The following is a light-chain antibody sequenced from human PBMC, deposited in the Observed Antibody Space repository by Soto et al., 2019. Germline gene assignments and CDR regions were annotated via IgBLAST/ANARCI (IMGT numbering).Light chain of an antibody. V-gene: IGKV1-33*01. CDR3: QQYDDIPV. Sequence: DIQMTQSPPSVTASVRHIVTITCQAMQVMGHYLNWYQQRPGEAPNLLIYDASTLQSGVPSRFTGSGSGTIFTFTISRLQPEDVATYYCQQYDDIPVFGPGTKV. CDR2: DAS. J-gene: IGKJ3*01. CDR1: QVMGHY.